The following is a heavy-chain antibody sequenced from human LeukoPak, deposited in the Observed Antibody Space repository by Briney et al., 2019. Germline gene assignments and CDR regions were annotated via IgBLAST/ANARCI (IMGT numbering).Heavy chain of an antibody. CDR3: ARGVHVWNYRSEFDY. V-gene: IGHV4-39*01. J-gene: IGHJ4*02. Sequence: SETLSLTCTVSGGSISSSSYYWGWIRQPPGKGLEWIGSIYYSGSTYYNPSLKSRVTISVDTSKNQFSLKLSSVTAADTAVYYCARGVHVWNYRSEFDYWGQGTLVTVSS. CDR2: IYYSGST. D-gene: IGHD1-7*01. CDR1: GGSISSSSYY.